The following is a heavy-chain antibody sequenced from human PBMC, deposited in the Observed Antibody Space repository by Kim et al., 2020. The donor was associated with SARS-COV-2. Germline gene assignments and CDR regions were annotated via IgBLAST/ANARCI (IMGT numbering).Heavy chain of an antibody. Sequence: GGSLRLSCAASGFTFSIYSMNWVRRAPGKGLEWVSYISSSSSTIYYADSVKGRFTISRDNAKNSLYLQMNSLRDEDTAVYYCARDTYGSYSFDCWGQGTLVTVSS. CDR2: ISSSSSTI. CDR1: GFTFSIYS. D-gene: IGHD1-26*01. CDR3: ARDTYGSYSFDC. V-gene: IGHV3-48*02. J-gene: IGHJ4*02.